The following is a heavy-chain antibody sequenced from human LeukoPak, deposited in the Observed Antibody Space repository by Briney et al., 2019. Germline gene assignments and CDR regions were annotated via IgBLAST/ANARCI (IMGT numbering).Heavy chain of an antibody. Sequence: SETLSLTCTVSGGSISSYYWSWIRPPAGKGLEWIGRIYTSGRTNYNPSLKSRATMSVDTSKNQFSLKLSSVTAADTAVYYCARVLSSGWTPDYWGQGTLVTVSS. J-gene: IGHJ4*02. CDR3: ARVLSSGWTPDY. V-gene: IGHV4-4*07. CDR1: GGSISSYY. CDR2: IYTSGRT. D-gene: IGHD6-19*01.